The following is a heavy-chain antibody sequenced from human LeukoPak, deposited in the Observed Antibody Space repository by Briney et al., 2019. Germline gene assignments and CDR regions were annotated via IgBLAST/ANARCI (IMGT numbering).Heavy chain of an antibody. CDR2: ISGDGGST. D-gene: IGHD3-22*01. CDR1: GFTFDDYA. J-gene: IGHJ4*02. Sequence: PGGSLRLSCAASGFTFDDYAMHWVRQAPGKGLEWVSLISGDGGSTYYADSVKGRFTISRDNSKNSLYLQMNGLRTEDTALYYCANAYYYDSSGAFDYWGQGTLVTVSS. CDR3: ANAYYYDSSGAFDY. V-gene: IGHV3-43*02.